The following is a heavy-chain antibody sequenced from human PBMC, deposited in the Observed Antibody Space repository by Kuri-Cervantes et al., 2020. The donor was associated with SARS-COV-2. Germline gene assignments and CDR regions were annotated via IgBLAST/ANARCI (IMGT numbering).Heavy chain of an antibody. J-gene: IGHJ4*02. CDR3: ARSSSWYAVDY. CDR1: GGSISSYY. CDR2: IYYSGST. V-gene: IGHV4-59*01. Sequence: SEILSLTCTVSGGSISSYYWSWIRQPPGKGLEWIGYIYYSGSTNYNPSLKSRVTISVDTSKNQFSLKLSSVTAADTAVYYCARSSSWYAVDYWGQGTLVTVSS. D-gene: IGHD6-13*01.